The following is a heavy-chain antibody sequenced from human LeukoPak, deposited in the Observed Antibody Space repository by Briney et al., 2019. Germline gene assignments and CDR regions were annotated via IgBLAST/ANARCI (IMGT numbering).Heavy chain of an antibody. J-gene: IGHJ4*02. D-gene: IGHD2-2*01. CDR1: GYTFTSYG. Sequence: ASVKVSCKASGYTFTSYGISWERQAPGQGLEWMGWISAYNGNTNYAQKLQGRVTMTTDTSTSTAYMELRSLRSDDTAVYYCARDRFRGSTSLVAFDYWGQGTLVTVSS. CDR3: ARDRFRGSTSLVAFDY. CDR2: ISAYNGNT. V-gene: IGHV1-18*01.